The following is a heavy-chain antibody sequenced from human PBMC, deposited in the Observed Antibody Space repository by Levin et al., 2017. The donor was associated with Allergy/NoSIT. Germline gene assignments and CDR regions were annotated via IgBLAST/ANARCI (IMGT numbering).Heavy chain of an antibody. D-gene: IGHD6-19*01. V-gene: IGHV4-39*06. CDR1: GVSISSSHYY. Sequence: SETLSLTCTVSGVSISSSHYYWGWIRQPPGKGLEWLGSVHHNEKTYINLSLKSRITISLDTSKNQIPLTLDPVTAADTAVYYCARDPRSGWTFDPWGQGTLVVVSS. CDR2: VHHNEKT. J-gene: IGHJ5*02. CDR3: ARDPRSGWTFDP.